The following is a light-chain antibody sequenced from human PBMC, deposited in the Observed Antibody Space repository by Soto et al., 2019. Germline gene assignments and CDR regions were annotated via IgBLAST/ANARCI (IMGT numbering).Light chain of an antibody. Sequence: EILMTQSPATLSVSPGASATLSCRASRSVDTDLAWYQQKPGQAPRLLVFATSARATGVPDRFRGSRSGTDFTLTISSLQPEDSATYYCHQYYNRPPWTFGQGTKVEI. CDR3: HQYYNRPPWT. CDR2: ATS. J-gene: IGKJ1*01. V-gene: IGKV3-15*01. CDR1: RSVDTD.